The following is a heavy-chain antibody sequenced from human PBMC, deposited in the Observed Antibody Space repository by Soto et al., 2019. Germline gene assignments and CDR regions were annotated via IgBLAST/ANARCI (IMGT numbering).Heavy chain of an antibody. V-gene: IGHV1-2*04. J-gene: IGHJ4*02. CDR3: ASGKGIAAPWVFDY. Sequence: QVQLVQSGAEVKKPGASVKVSCKASGYTFTGYYMHWVRQAPGQGLEWMGWINPDSGGTNFAQKFQGCVTITRETSISTVYMELSRLRSDDTAVYYCASGKGIAAPWVFDYWGQGTLVTVSS. CDR2: INPDSGGT. CDR1: GYTFTGYY. D-gene: IGHD6-13*01.